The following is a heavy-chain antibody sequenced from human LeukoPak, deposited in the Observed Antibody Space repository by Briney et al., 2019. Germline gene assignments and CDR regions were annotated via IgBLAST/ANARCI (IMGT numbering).Heavy chain of an antibody. D-gene: IGHD2/OR15-2a*01. J-gene: IGHJ4*02. CDR2: INSNSRSI. V-gene: IGHV3-48*04. CDR1: GFTFGSYS. Sequence: GGSLRLACAASGFTFGSYSMNWLRQAPGKGLEWLSYINSNSRSIFYADSVQGRFTISRDNAKNTLYLQMNSLRAEDTAVYYCAREERVIMQEVIPYFDYWGQGSLVPVSS. CDR3: AREERVIMQEVIPYFDY.